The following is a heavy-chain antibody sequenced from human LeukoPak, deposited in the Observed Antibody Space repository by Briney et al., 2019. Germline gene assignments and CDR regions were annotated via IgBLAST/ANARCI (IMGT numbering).Heavy chain of an antibody. J-gene: IGHJ4*02. CDR1: GGSFSAYY. CDR2: INHSGST. Sequence: PSETLSLTCAVYGGSFSAYYWSWIRQPPGKGLEWIGEINHSGSTNYNPSLKSRVTISVDTSKNQFSLKLSSVTAADTAVYYCAGGPELLRAFDYWGQGTLVTVSS. D-gene: IGHD1-26*01. V-gene: IGHV4-34*01. CDR3: AGGPELLRAFDY.